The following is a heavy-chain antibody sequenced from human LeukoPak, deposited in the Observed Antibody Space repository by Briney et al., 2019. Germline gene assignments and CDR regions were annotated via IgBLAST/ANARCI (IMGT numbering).Heavy chain of an antibody. J-gene: IGHJ6*03. CDR3: ARQGSYYYYYMDV. CDR2: IYPGDSDT. Sequence: GESLKISCKGSGYSFPSYWIAWVRQMPGKGLEWMGIIYPGDSDTRYSPSFQGQVTISADRSISTAYLQWSSLRASDTAMYYCARQGSYYYYYMDVWGKGTTVTVSS. V-gene: IGHV5-51*01. CDR1: GYSFPSYW.